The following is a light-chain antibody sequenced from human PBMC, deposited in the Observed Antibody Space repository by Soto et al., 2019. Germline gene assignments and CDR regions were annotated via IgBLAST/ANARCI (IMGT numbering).Light chain of an antibody. J-gene: IGKJ2*01. V-gene: IGKV3-20*01. CDR1: EDIDSAY. CDR3: HHYGRTPVT. CDR2: GAG. Sequence: EVVLTQSPGTLSLSPGDTATLSCRASEDIDSAYLAWYQQKPGQAPRLLIFGAGSRATGVPGRFDGWASGTDFTLSISRLEPEDSAVYHCHHYGRTPVTFGRGTKLEIK.